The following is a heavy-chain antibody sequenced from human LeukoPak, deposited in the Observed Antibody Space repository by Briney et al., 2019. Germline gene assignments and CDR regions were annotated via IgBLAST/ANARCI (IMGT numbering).Heavy chain of an antibody. V-gene: IGHV4-39*07. D-gene: IGHD3-16*01. J-gene: IGHJ3*02. Sequence: SETLSLTCNVSGGSISNYYWSWIRQPPGKGLEWIGSIYYSGSTYYNPSLKSRVTISVDTSKNQFSLKLSSVTAADTAVYYCARLLRHKGAFDIWGQGTMVTVSS. CDR1: GGSISNYY. CDR2: IYYSGST. CDR3: ARLLRHKGAFDI.